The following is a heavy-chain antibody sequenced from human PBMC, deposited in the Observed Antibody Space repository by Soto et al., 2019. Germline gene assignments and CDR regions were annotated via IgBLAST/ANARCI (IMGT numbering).Heavy chain of an antibody. Sequence: EVELLESGGGLVQPGGSLRLSCVASGFTFKNYDMRWIRQAPGKGLEWVSGISGSGGVTYYAESVKGRLTISRDNSKNTLYLQMNSLRAEDTAIYYCAKNRQFRSYYESAGHYDNWGQGTLVTVSS. J-gene: IGHJ4*02. D-gene: IGHD3-10*01. V-gene: IGHV3-23*01. CDR3: AKNRQFRSYYESAGHYDN. CDR1: GFTFKNYD. CDR2: ISGSGGVT.